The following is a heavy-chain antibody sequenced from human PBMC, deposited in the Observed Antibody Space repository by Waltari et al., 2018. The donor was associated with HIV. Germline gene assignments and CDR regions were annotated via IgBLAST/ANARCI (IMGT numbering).Heavy chain of an antibody. CDR2: FDTENGEA. CDR3: ATNEYGPDYYYGMDV. J-gene: IGHJ6*02. V-gene: IGHV1-24*01. D-gene: IGHD1-1*01. CDR1: GYTLTDLS. Sequence: QVHLVQSGTEVKKPGASVKVSCKISGYTLTDLSIHWVRQAPGKELEWVGRFDTENGEALYAQKLQGRVTMTEDTSTDTAYMELSSLRSEDTAVYYCATNEYGPDYYYGMDVWGQGTTVTVSS.